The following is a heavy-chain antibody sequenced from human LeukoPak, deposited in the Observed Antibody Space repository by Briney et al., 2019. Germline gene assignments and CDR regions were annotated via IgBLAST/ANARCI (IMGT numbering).Heavy chain of an antibody. CDR2: ISSSSSYI. CDR3: AREVSATARRDY. D-gene: IGHD6-6*01. J-gene: IGHJ4*02. Sequence: GGXLRLSCAASVFTFSSYSMNWVRQAPGKGLEWVSSISSSSSYIYYADSVKGRFTISRDNAKNSLYLQMNSLRAEDTAVYYCAREVSATARRDYWGQGTLVTVSS. V-gene: IGHV3-21*01. CDR1: VFTFSSYS.